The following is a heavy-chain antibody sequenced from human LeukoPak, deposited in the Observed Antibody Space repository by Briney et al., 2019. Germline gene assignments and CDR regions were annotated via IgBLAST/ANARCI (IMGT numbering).Heavy chain of an antibody. CDR3: ARDEWYYDSSGPPTNWFDP. CDR1: GGSISSYY. D-gene: IGHD3-22*01. Sequence: PSETLSLTCTVSGGSISSYYWSWIRQPAGKGPEWIGRIYTSGSTNYNPSLKSRVTMSVDTSKNQFSLKLSSVTAADTAVYYCARDEWYYDSSGPPTNWFDPWGQGTLVTVSS. CDR2: IYTSGST. V-gene: IGHV4-4*07. J-gene: IGHJ5*02.